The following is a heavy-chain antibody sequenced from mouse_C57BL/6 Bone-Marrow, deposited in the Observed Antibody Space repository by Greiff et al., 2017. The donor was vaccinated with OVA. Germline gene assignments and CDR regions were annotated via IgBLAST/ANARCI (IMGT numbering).Heavy chain of an antibody. CDR2: IDPENGDT. Sequence: EVQLQQSGAELVRPGASVKLSCTASGFNIKDDYMHWVKQRPEQGLEWIGWIDPENGDTEYASKFQGKATITADTSSNTAYLQLSSLTSEDTAVYYCTDGSSPFAYWDQGTLVTVSA. CDR1: GFNIKDDY. J-gene: IGHJ3*01. D-gene: IGHD1-1*01. CDR3: TDGSSPFAY. V-gene: IGHV14-4*01.